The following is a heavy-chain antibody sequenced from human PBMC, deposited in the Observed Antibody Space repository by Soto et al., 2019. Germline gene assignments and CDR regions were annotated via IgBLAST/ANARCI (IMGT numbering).Heavy chain of an antibody. D-gene: IGHD3-10*01. CDR1: GGTFSRYA. CDR3: ARDRPSSDAHLYYYYGMDV. CDR2: IIPIFGTA. V-gene: IGHV1-69*13. J-gene: IGHJ6*02. Sequence: ASVKVSCKASGGTFSRYAISWVRQAPGQGLEWMGGIIPIFGTANYAQKFQGRVTITADESTSTAYMELSSLRSEDTAVYYCARDRPSSDAHLYYYYGMDVWG.